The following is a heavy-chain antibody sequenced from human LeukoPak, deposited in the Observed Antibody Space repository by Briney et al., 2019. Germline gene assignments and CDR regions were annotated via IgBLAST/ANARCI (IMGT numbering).Heavy chain of an antibody. CDR2: ISGSGGST. Sequence: GGTLRLSCAASGFTFSSYGMSWVRQAPGKGLEWVSAISGSGGSTYYADSVKGRFTISRDNSKNTLYLQMNSLRAEDTAVYYCARVKWELRVCAFDIWGQGTMVTVSS. V-gene: IGHV3-23*01. CDR1: GFTFSSYG. J-gene: IGHJ3*02. D-gene: IGHD1-26*01. CDR3: ARVKWELRVCAFDI.